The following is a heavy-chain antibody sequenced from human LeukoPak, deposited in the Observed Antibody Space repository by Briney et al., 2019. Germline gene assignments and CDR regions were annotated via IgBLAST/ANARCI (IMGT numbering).Heavy chain of an antibody. Sequence: PGGSLRLSCAASGFTFSDYYMSWIRQAPGKGLEWVSYISSSGSTIYYADSVKGRFTISRDNSKNTLYLQMNSLRAEDTAVYYCAKGSYGDSPYWYFNLWGRGTLVTVSS. CDR2: ISSSGSTI. V-gene: IGHV3-11*01. CDR1: GFTFSDYY. CDR3: AKGSYGDSPYWYFNL. J-gene: IGHJ2*01. D-gene: IGHD4-17*01.